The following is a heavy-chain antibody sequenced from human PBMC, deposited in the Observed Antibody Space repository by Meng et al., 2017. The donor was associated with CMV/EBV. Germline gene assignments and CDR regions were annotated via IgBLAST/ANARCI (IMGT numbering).Heavy chain of an antibody. CDR1: GYTFTRYG. J-gene: IGHJ4*02. CDR3: ARDSAVGATTFDY. CDR2: ISANNGNT. D-gene: IGHD1-26*01. V-gene: IGHV1-18*01. Sequence: VQLVQSGAGLKNPGASVKVCCKASGYTFTRYGISWVRQAPGKGLEWMGWISANNGNTNYAQKLQGRVTMTTDTSTSTAYMELRSLRSDDTAVYYCARDSAVGATTFDYWGQGTLVTVSS.